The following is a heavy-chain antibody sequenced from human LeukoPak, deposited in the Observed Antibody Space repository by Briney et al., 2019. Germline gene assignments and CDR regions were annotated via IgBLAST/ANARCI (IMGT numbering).Heavy chain of an antibody. Sequence: PSETLSLTCTVSGGSISSYYWGWIRQPPGKGLEWIGSIYYSGSTYYNPSLKSRVTISVDTSKNQFSLKLSSVTAADTAVYYCASGGVVGYYYYYYMDVWGKGTTVTISS. CDR1: GGSISSYY. CDR3: ASGGVVGYYYYYYMDV. J-gene: IGHJ6*03. V-gene: IGHV4-39*01. CDR2: IYYSGST. D-gene: IGHD3-16*01.